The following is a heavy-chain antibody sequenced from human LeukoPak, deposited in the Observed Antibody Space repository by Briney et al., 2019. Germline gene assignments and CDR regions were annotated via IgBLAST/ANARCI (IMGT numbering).Heavy chain of an antibody. CDR3: AREGSSIKEFDP. V-gene: IGHV3-21*01. CDR2: ISGSNFM. CDR1: GFTFSIYT. J-gene: IGHJ5*02. Sequence: GGSLRLSCAASGFTFSIYTMNWVRQAPGKGLEWVSSISGSNFMYYADSVKGRFTISRDNAKNSLYLQMNSLRAEDTAVYYCAREGSSIKEFDPWGQGTLVTVSS.